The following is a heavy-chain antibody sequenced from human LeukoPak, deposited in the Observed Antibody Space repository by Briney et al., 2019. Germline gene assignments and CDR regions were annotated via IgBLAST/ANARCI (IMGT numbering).Heavy chain of an antibody. CDR2: IIPDFGTA. D-gene: IGHD2-2*01. CDR1: GGTFSTYA. V-gene: IGHV1-69*13. J-gene: IGHJ5*02. CDR3: ARARIVVVPAGRSPHWFDP. Sequence: TSVKVSCKASGGTFSTYAISWVRQAPGQGLEWMGGIIPDFGTANYAQKFQGRVTITADESTSTAYMELSSLRSEDTAVYYCARARIVVVPAGRSPHWFDPWGQGTLVTVSS.